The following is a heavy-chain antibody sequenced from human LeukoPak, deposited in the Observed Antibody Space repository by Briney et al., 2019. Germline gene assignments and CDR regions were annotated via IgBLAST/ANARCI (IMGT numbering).Heavy chain of an antibody. Sequence: SETLSPTCTVSGGSISSYYWSWIRQPPGKGLEWIGYIYYSGSTNYNPSLKSRVTISVDTSKNQFSLKLSSVTAADTAVYYCARDRGHYYDSSGYYYWFDPWGQGTLVTVSS. J-gene: IGHJ5*02. CDR2: IYYSGST. D-gene: IGHD3-22*01. CDR1: GGSISSYY. V-gene: IGHV4-59*01. CDR3: ARDRGHYYDSSGYYYWFDP.